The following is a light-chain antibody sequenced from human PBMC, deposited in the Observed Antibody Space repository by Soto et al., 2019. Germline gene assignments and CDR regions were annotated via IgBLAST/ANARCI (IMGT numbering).Light chain of an antibody. J-gene: IGKJ3*01. CDR2: GAS. Sequence: ELVMTQSQATLSVSPGERATLSCRASQSVKRSLAWYQHKPVQVPRLLIYGASTRATGVPVRFSGSGSGTDFTLTISSLQAEDVAVYYCQHYTQWHPFTFGPGTKVYSK. CDR3: QHYTQWHPFT. CDR1: QSVKRS. V-gene: IGKV3-15*01.